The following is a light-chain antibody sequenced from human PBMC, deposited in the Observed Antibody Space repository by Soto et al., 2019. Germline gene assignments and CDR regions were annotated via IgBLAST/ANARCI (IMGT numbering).Light chain of an antibody. CDR3: QRYNNWPLT. CDR1: QSVRSN. V-gene: IGKV3D-15*01. J-gene: IGKJ4*01. Sequence: EIVMTQSPATLSVPPGERATLSCRASQSVRSNLAWYQQKPGQVPRLLIYAATTRATGIPARFSGSGSGTEFTLTISSLQSEDFAVYYCQRYNNWPLTFGGGTKVDIK. CDR2: AAT.